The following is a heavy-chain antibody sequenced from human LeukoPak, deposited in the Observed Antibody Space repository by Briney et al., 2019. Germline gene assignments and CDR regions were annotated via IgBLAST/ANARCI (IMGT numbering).Heavy chain of an antibody. Sequence: SVKVSCKASGGTFSSYAISWVRQAPGQGLEWMGRIIPILGIANYAQKFQGRVTITADKSTSTAYMELSSLRSEGTAVYYCARERVGSSGWFDPWGQGTLVTVSS. CDR2: IIPILGIA. CDR3: ARERVGSSGWFDP. CDR1: GGTFSSYA. J-gene: IGHJ5*02. D-gene: IGHD6-6*01. V-gene: IGHV1-69*04.